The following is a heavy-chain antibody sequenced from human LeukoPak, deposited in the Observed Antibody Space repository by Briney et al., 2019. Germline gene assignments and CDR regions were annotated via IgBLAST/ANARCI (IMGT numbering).Heavy chain of an antibody. Sequence: GGSLRLSCAASGFTLSSYAMSWVRQAPGKGLEWVSSISASGGSTNYADSVKGRFTISRDNSKNTVYLQMNSLRAEDTAVYYCAKGMKGRERLTMARGVIIKTAGLYYMDVWGKGTTVTVSS. J-gene: IGHJ6*03. D-gene: IGHD3-10*01. V-gene: IGHV3-23*01. CDR3: AKGMKGRERLTMARGVIIKTAGLYYMDV. CDR1: GFTLSSYA. CDR2: ISASGGST.